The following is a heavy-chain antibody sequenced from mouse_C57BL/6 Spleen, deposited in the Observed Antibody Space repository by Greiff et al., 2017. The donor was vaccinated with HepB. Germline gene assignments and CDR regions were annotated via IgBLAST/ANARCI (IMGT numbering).Heavy chain of an antibody. CDR1: GYSFTSGYY. Sequence: DVQLQESGPGLVKPSQSLSLTCSVTGYSFTSGYYWNWIRQFPGNKLEWMGYISYDGSNNYNPSLKNRISITRDTSKNQCFLKLNSVTTEDTATYYCARRDYGSSYFDYWGQGTTLTVSS. J-gene: IGHJ2*01. D-gene: IGHD1-1*01. V-gene: IGHV3-6*01. CDR3: ARRDYGSSYFDY. CDR2: ISYDGSN.